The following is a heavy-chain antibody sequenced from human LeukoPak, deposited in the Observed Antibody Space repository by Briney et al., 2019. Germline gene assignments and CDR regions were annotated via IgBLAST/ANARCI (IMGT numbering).Heavy chain of an antibody. CDR2: IRYDGSNK. V-gene: IGHV3-30*02. D-gene: IGHD3-16*01. CDR1: GFTFSSYG. Sequence: GGSLRLSCAASGFTFSSYGMHWVRQAPGKGLEWVAFIRYDGSNKYYADSVKGRFTISRDNSKNTLYLQMNRLRAEDTAVYYCAKELNMITFAPFDYWGQGTLVTVSS. CDR3: AKELNMITFAPFDY. J-gene: IGHJ4*02.